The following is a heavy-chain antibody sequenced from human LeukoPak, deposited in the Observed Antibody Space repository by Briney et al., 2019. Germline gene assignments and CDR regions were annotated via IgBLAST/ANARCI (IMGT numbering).Heavy chain of an antibody. CDR2: INPRGDAT. Sequence: ASVKVSCKASGNTFIGYWIHWVRQAPGQGREWMGAINPRGDATIGAQKFQGRVTTTRDTSTSTVYIELSSLRSEDTAVYYCAREGQQLKHFDYWGQGTLVTVSS. D-gene: IGHD1-1*01. CDR1: GNTFIGYW. V-gene: IGHV1-46*01. CDR3: AREGQQLKHFDY. J-gene: IGHJ4*02.